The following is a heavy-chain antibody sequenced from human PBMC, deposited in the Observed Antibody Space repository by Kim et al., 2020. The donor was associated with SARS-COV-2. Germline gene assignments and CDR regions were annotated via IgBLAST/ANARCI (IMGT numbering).Heavy chain of an antibody. D-gene: IGHD2-15*01. CDR1: GVSFSGYY. CDR2: INHSGST. Sequence: SETLSLTCAVYGVSFSGYYWSWIRQPPGKGLEWIGEINHSGSTNYNPSLKSRVTISVDTSKNQFSLKLSSVTAADTAVYYCATLGYCSGGSCHGNFFDYWGQGTLVTVSS. J-gene: IGHJ4*02. CDR3: ATLGYCSGGSCHGNFFDY. V-gene: IGHV4-34*01.